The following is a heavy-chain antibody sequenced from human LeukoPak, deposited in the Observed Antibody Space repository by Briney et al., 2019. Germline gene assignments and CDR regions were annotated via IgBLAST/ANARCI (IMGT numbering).Heavy chain of an antibody. CDR3: ARLRVVAASAPFDY. V-gene: IGHV4-34*01. Sequence: SETLSLTCAVYGGSFSGYYWSWIRQPPGKGLEWIGEINHSGSTNYNPSLKSRVTISVDTSKNQFSLKLSSVTAADTAVYYCARLRVVAASAPFDYWGQGTLVTVSS. J-gene: IGHJ4*02. CDR1: GGSFSGYY. CDR2: INHSGST. D-gene: IGHD2-15*01.